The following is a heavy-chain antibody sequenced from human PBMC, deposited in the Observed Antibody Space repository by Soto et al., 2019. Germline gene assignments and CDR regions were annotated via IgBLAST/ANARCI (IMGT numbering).Heavy chain of an antibody. Sequence: GGSLRLSCAASGFTFDNYAMHWVRQAPGKGLEWVSGISWNSGSIGYADSVKGRFTISRDNAKNSLYLQMNSLRAEDTAFYYCAKGVAGLYTASGMDVWGQGTTVTVSS. J-gene: IGHJ6*02. V-gene: IGHV3-9*01. CDR3: AKGVAGLYTASGMDV. D-gene: IGHD2-15*01. CDR1: GFTFDNYA. CDR2: ISWNSGSI.